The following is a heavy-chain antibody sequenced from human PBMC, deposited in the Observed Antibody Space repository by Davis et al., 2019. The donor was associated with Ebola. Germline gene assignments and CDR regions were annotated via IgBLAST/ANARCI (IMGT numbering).Heavy chain of an antibody. J-gene: IGHJ4*02. CDR2: ISAKASGGTT. CDR3: SRGGWQFAY. D-gene: IGHD6-19*01. CDR1: GFIVRNNY. Sequence: GESLKISCAASGFIVRNNYMMWVRQAPGKGLEWVGFISAKASGGTTENAASVKGRFTISRDDSKGIAYLQMNSLKSEDTAVYYCSRGGWQFAYWGQGTLVTVSS. V-gene: IGHV3-49*02.